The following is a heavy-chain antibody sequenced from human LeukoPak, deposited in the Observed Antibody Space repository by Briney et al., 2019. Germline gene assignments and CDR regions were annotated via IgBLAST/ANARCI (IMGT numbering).Heavy chain of an antibody. CDR3: ARDAPQVPAAGVLAS. CDR1: GSTVSDNY. CDR2: MYSGGDT. J-gene: IGHJ5*02. D-gene: IGHD6-13*01. V-gene: IGHV3-53*01. Sequence: GGSLRLSCAASGSTVSDNYMSWVRQAPEKGLEWVSVMYSGGDTYYANSVKGRFTFSRDISKNTLFLQMNGLTTEDTAMYYCARDAPQVPAAGVLASWGQGTLVTVSS.